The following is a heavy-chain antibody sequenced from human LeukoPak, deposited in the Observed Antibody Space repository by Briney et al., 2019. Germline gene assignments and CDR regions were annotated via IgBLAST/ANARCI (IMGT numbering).Heavy chain of an antibody. CDR1: GGSISSSSYY. CDR2: IYYSGST. J-gene: IGHJ4*02. V-gene: IGHV4-39*01. D-gene: IGHD3-3*01. Sequence: SEPLSLTCTVSGGSISSSSYYWGWIRQPPGKGLEWIGSIYYSGSTYYNPSLKSRVTISVDTSKNQFSLKLSSVTAADTAVYYCARHSYDFWSGYPFDYWGQGTLVTVSS. CDR3: ARHSYDFWSGYPFDY.